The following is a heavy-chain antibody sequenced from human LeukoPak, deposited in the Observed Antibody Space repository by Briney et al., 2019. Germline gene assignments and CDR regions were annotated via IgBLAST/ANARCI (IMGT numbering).Heavy chain of an antibody. J-gene: IGHJ5*02. V-gene: IGHV3-66*01. D-gene: IGHD6-13*01. CDR3: TRDPPAVAINTYA. CDR2: IYSGGET. Sequence: GGSLRLSCAASGISVSSNFMIWVRQAPGKGLEWVSLIYSGGETSYADSVKGRFSISRDNSKNTLYLQMNSLRVEDTAVYYCTRDPPAVAINTYAWGQGTLVTVSS. CDR1: GISVSSNF.